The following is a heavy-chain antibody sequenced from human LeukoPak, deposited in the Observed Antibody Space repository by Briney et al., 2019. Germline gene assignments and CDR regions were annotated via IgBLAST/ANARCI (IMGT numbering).Heavy chain of an antibody. CDR1: GYTFTSYG. J-gene: IGHJ3*02. Sequence: ASVKVSCKASGYTFTSYGISWVRQAPGQGLEWMGWISAYNGNTNYAQKLQGRVTMTTDTSTSTAYMELRSLRSDDTAVYYCARDPPYYYDREDAFDIWGQGTMVTVSS. CDR3: ARDPPYYYDREDAFDI. D-gene: IGHD3-22*01. V-gene: IGHV1-18*01. CDR2: ISAYNGNT.